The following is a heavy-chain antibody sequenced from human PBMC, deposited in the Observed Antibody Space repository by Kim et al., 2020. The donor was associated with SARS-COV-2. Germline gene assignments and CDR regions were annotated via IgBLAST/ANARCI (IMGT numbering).Heavy chain of an antibody. D-gene: IGHD1-1*01. CDR1: GGSISTFY. CDR2: IYYSGST. CDR3: ARVGGTGNNYYYGLDV. V-gene: IGHV4-59*13. Sequence: SETLSLTCSVSGGSISTFYWSWIRQPPGKGLEWIGYIYYSGSTNYNPSLKSRFTISVDTSKNQFSLKLSSVTAADTAVYYCARVGGTGNNYYYGLDVWGQGTTVTVSS. J-gene: IGHJ6*02.